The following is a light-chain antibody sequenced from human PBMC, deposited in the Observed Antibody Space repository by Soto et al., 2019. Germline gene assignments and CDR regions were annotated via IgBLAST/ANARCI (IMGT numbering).Light chain of an antibody. CDR2: DAS. Sequence: ETVLTQYPDTLSLSPWEIATLAFRASQSVSTYLAWYQQKPGQAPRLLIYDASSRATGIPERFSGSGSGTDFTLTISRLEPQDSAIYYCQQYVISVTFGQGTLLEI. V-gene: IGKV3-20*01. CDR3: QQYVISVT. J-gene: IGKJ5*01. CDR1: QSVSTY.